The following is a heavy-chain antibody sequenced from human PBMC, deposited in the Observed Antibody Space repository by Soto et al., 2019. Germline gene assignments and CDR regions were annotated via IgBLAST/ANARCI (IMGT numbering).Heavy chain of an antibody. V-gene: IGHV3-30-3*01. D-gene: IGHD1-7*01. Sequence: HPGGSLRLSCAASGFTFSSYAMHWVRQAPGKGLEWVAVISYDGSNKYYADSVKGRFTISRDNSKNTLYLQMNSLRAEDTAVYYCARTPRRTGTTGNAYFEDWGQGTRVTVSS. J-gene: IGHJ4*02. CDR1: GFTFSSYA. CDR2: ISYDGSNK. CDR3: ARTPRRTGTTGNAYFED.